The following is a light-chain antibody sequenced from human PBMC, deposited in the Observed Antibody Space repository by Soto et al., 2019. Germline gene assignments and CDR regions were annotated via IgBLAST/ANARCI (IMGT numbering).Light chain of an antibody. CDR3: QQYHTSPLT. Sequence: EIVLTQSPGTLSLSPGERATLSCRASQSVSSSYLAWYQQKPGQAPRLLIYGASSRATGIPDRFSGSGSGTDFTLTISRLEPEDFAVYYCQQYHTSPLTFGGGTEVEIK. CDR1: QSVSSSY. V-gene: IGKV3-20*01. CDR2: GAS. J-gene: IGKJ4*01.